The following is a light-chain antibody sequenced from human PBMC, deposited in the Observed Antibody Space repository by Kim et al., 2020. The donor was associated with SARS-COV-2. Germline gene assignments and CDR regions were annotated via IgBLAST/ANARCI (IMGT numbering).Light chain of an antibody. V-gene: IGLV6-57*03. Sequence: NFMLTQPHSVSESPGKTVTISCTRSSGSIASNYVQWYQQRPGSAPTTVIYEDNQRPSGVPDRFSGSIDSSSNSASLNISGLKTEDEADYYCQSYDSSSWVFGGGTQLTVL. J-gene: IGLJ3*02. CDR2: EDN. CDR3: QSYDSSSWV. CDR1: SGSIASNY.